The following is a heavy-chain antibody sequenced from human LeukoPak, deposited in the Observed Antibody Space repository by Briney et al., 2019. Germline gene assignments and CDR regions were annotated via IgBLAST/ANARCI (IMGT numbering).Heavy chain of an antibody. CDR2: IYYSGST. D-gene: IGHD2-15*01. CDR3: ARTPRISPLGMDV. V-gene: IGHV4-39*07. Sequence: SETLSLTCTVSGGSISSSSYYWGWIRQPPGKGLEWIGSIYYSGSTNYNPSLKSRVTISVDTSKNQFSLKLSSVTAADTAVYYCARTPRISPLGMDVWGQGTTVTVSS. CDR1: GGSISSSSYY. J-gene: IGHJ6*02.